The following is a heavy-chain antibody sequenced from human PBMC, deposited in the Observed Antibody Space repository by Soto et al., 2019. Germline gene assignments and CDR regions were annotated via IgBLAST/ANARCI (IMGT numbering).Heavy chain of an antibody. Sequence: GASVKVSCKASGYTFTDYYMHWVRQAPGQGLEWMGWINPNSGGTDYAQKFQGRVTMTRDTSISTAYMELSRLRSDDTAVYYCARKLELRGSYYYYYDTDVWGQGTTVTVSS. CDR2: INPNSGGT. D-gene: IGHD1-7*01. V-gene: IGHV1-2*02. CDR3: ARKLELRGSYYYYYDTDV. CDR1: GYTFTDYY. J-gene: IGHJ6*02.